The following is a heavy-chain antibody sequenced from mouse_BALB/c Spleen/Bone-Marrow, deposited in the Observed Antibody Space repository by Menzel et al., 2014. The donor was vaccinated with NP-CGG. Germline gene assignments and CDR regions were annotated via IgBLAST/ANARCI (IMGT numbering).Heavy chain of an antibody. D-gene: IGHD2-3*01. CDR1: GFDFSGFW. J-gene: IGHJ3*01. CDR2: INPDSSTI. Sequence: EVKVVESGGGLVQPGGSLKLSCAASGFDFSGFWMGWVRQAPGKGLEWIGEINPDSSTINYTPSLKDRFIISRDNAKNTLYLQMSKVRSEDTALYYCARLGYYGGSAYWGQGTLVTVSA. CDR3: ARLGYYGGSAY. V-gene: IGHV4-1*02.